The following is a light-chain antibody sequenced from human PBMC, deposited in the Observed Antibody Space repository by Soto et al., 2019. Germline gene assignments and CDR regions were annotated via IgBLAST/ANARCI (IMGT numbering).Light chain of an antibody. Sequence: EIVLTQSPCTLSLSPGERATLSCRASQSVSSRFFAWYQQKPGQAPRLLMYGASSRATGIPDRFSGTGSGTDFTLTISRLEPEDFAVYYCQQYGSSPYTFGLGTKLEIK. CDR3: QQYGSSPYT. J-gene: IGKJ2*01. CDR2: GAS. V-gene: IGKV3-20*01. CDR1: QSVSSRF.